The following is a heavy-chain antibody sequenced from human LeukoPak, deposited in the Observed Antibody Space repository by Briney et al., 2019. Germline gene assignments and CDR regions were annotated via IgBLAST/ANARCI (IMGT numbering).Heavy chain of an antibody. CDR3: ASTYSSGYYYGIY. D-gene: IGHD3-22*01. CDR1: GGSISSSSYY. Sequence: PSETLSLTCTVSGGSISSSSYYWGWIRQPPGKGLEWIGSIYYSGSAYYNPSLKSRVTISVDTSKNQFSLKLSSVTAADTAVYYCASTYSSGYYYGIYWGQGTLVTVSS. J-gene: IGHJ4*02. V-gene: IGHV4-39*07. CDR2: IYYSGSA.